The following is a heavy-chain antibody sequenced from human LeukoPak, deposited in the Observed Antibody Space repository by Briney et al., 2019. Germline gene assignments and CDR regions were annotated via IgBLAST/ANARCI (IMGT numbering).Heavy chain of an antibody. Sequence: ASVKVSCKASGGTFSSYAISWVRQAPGQGLEWMGGIIPIFGTANYAQKFQGRVTITADESTSTAYMELSSLRSEDTAVYYCARDPGYCSGGGCYSHYYYGMDVWGQGTTVTVSS. J-gene: IGHJ6*02. V-gene: IGHV1-69*13. CDR1: GGTFSSYA. CDR2: IIPIFGTA. D-gene: IGHD2-15*01. CDR3: ARDPGYCSGGGCYSHYYYGMDV.